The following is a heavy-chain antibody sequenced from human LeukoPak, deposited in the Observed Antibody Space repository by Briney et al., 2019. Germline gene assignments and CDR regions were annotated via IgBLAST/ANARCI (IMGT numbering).Heavy chain of an antibody. V-gene: IGHV3-33*01. CDR2: IWYDGSNK. J-gene: IGHJ4*02. D-gene: IGHD3-9*01. CDR3: ARAYYDILTGYQYYFDY. CDR1: GFTFSSYG. Sequence: GGSLRLPCAASGFTFSSYGMHWVRQAPGKGLEWVAVIWYDGSNKYYADSVKGRFTISRDNSKNTLYLQMNSLRAEDTAVYYCARAYYDILTGYQYYFDYWGQGTLVTVSS.